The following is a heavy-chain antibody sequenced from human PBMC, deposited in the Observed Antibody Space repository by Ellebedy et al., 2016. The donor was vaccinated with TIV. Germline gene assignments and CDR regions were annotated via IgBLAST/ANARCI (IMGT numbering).Heavy chain of an antibody. Sequence: AASVKVSCKASGYTFTSNYIHWVRQAPGQGLEWMGIINPSSESPIYAQKLQGRVTMTRDTSTSTVYMELSRLRSEDTAVYSCARDRYSSSGRKRGSMDVWGQGTTVTVSS. D-gene: IGHD6-13*01. CDR1: GYTFTSNY. CDR2: INPSSESP. CDR3: ARDRYSSSGRKRGSMDV. J-gene: IGHJ6*02. V-gene: IGHV1-46*04.